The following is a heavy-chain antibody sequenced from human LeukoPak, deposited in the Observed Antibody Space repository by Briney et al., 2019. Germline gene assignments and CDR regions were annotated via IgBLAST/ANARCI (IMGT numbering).Heavy chain of an antibody. V-gene: IGHV3-53*04. CDR2: IYSGGST. Sequence: GGSLRLSCAASGFTVSSNYMSWVRQAPGKGLEWVSVIYSGGSTYYADSVKGRFTISRHNSKNTLYLQMNSLRAEDTAVYYCARGQSPYCSSTSCYGHYWGQGTLVTVS. CDR1: GFTVSSNY. J-gene: IGHJ4*02. D-gene: IGHD2-2*01. CDR3: ARGQSPYCSSTSCYGHY.